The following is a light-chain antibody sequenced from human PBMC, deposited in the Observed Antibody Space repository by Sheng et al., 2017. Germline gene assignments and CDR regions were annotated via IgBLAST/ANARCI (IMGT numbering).Light chain of an antibody. Sequence: DIQMTQSPSSLSASVGDRVTITCRASQSISSYLNWYQQRPGKAPNLLIYAASSLQSGVPSRFSGSASGTDFTLTISSLQPEDFATYYCQQSYSTPPTFGQGTKVEIK. V-gene: IGKV1-39*01. CDR3: QQSYSTPPT. CDR2: AAS. CDR1: QSISSY. J-gene: IGKJ1*01.